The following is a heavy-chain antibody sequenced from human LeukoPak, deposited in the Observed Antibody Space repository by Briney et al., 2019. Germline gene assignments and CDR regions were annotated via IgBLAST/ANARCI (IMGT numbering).Heavy chain of an antibody. J-gene: IGHJ4*02. CDR3: AKAYSSSWYYFGN. Sequence: GGSLRLSCAASGFTFRSYAMSWVRQAPGKGLEWVSVISGNGGSTHYADSVKGRYTISRDNSKNTLYLQMNSLRAEDTAIYYCAKAYSSSWYYFGNWGQGTLVTVSS. V-gene: IGHV3-23*01. CDR1: GFTFRSYA. D-gene: IGHD3-22*01. CDR2: ISGNGGST.